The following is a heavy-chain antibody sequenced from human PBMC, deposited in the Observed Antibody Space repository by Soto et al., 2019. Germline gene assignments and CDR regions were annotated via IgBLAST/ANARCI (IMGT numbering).Heavy chain of an antibody. D-gene: IGHD3-16*01. Sequence: EVQLVESGGGLVQPGGSLRLSCAASGFTFSSYWMHWVRQAPGKGLVWVSRIKSDGSSTNYADSVKGRFTISRDNAKNTLYLQMNSLGAEDTAVYYGARGGLRAYYMDVWGKGTTVTVSS. CDR3: ARGGLRAYYMDV. V-gene: IGHV3-74*01. J-gene: IGHJ6*03. CDR1: GFTFSSYW. CDR2: IKSDGSST.